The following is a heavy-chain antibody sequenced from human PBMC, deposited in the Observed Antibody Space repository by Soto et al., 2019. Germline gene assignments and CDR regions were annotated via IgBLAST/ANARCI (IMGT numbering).Heavy chain of an antibody. D-gene: IGHD3-22*01. Sequence: EVQLLESGGGLVQPGGPLRPPLEAPGFTFSSYPISWSRQPPGKGRGWVSAISGSGGSTYYADSVKGRFTISRDNSKNTLYLQMNSLRAEDTAVYYCAKIENYDSSGYYDYWGQGTLVTVSS. V-gene: IGHV3-23*01. CDR3: AKIENYDSSGYYDY. J-gene: IGHJ4*02. CDR1: GFTFSSYP. CDR2: ISGSGGST.